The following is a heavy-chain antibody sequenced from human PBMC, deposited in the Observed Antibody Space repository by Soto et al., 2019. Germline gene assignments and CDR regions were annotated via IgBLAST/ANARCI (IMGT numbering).Heavy chain of an antibody. CDR2: IIPIFGTA. Sequence: QVQLVQSGAEVKKPGSSVKVSCKASGGTFSSYAISWVRQAPGQGLEWMGGIIPIFGTANYAQKFQGRVTITADESTSTAYMELSSLRSEDTAVYYCASRGITGTKYYYYYYGMDVWGQGTTVTVSS. J-gene: IGHJ6*02. CDR3: ASRGITGTKYYYYYYGMDV. CDR1: GGTFSSYA. V-gene: IGHV1-69*12. D-gene: IGHD1-20*01.